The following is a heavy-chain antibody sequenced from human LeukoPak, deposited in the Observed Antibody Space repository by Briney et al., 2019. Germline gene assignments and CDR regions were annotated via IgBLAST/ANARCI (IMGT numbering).Heavy chain of an antibody. CDR2: ISTDGKST. V-gene: IGHV3-74*01. J-gene: IGHJ6*02. CDR3: VRDYQFIQEV. Sequence: GGSLRPSCVASGFTFSNYWMLWVRQAPGKGLMWVSLISTDGKSTRYAESVKGRFTISRDNAKNALYLQMDILRVEDTALYFCVRDYQFIQEVWGQGTTVTVSS. D-gene: IGHD2-2*01. CDR1: GFTFSNYW.